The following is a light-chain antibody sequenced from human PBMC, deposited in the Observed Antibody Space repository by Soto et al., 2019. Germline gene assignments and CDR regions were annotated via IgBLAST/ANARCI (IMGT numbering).Light chain of an antibody. CDR2: DVS. CDR3: SSYTSSSTLFV. CDR1: SSDVGGYNY. J-gene: IGLJ1*01. Sequence: QSALTQPACVSGSPGQSITISFTGTSSDVGGYNYVSWYQQHPGKAPKLMIYDVSNRPSGVSNRFSGSKSGNTASLTISGLQAEDEADYYCSSYTSSSTLFVFGTGTQLTVL. V-gene: IGLV2-14*01.